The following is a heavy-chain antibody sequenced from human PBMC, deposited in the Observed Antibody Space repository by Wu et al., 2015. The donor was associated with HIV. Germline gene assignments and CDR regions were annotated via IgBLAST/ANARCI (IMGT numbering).Heavy chain of an antibody. D-gene: IGHD3-3*01. CDR2: MNPNNGDT. CDR1: GYTFTGRY. V-gene: IGHV1-2*02. J-gene: IGHJ1*01. Sequence: QVQLVQSGAEVKKPGASVKVSCKASGYTFTGRYIHWVRQAPGQGLEWVGWMNPNNGDTNYGQKFQGRVTMTRVMSMNTAYMELRRLTSDDTALYYCGREYGGGGTWSGQTGMGRRGGQG. CDR3: GREYGGGGTWSGQTGMGRR.